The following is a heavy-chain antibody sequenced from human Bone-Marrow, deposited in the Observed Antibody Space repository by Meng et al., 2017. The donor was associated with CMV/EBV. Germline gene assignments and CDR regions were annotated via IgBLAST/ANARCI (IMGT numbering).Heavy chain of an antibody. J-gene: IGHJ4*02. CDR1: GGSISTYY. CDR3: ARSPSGSAGGYFDY. Sequence: GSLRLSCTVSGGSISTYYWSWIRQPPGKGLEWIGCIFYSGSTNYNPSLKSRVTVSLDTSKNQFSLKLSSVTAADTAVYYCARSPSGSAGGYFDYWGQGTLVTVSS. D-gene: IGHD1-26*01. V-gene: IGHV4-59*01. CDR2: IFYSGST.